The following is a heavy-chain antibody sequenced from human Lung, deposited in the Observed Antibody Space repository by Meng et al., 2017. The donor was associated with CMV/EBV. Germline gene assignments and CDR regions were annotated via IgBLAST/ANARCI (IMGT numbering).Heavy chain of an antibody. CDR2: ISRSSSHI. CDR3: VRDVKYSGYDPYYFDN. V-gene: IGHV3-21*01. Sequence: GGSLRLXCVASGFTFSGYSMNWVRQAPGKGLEWLSSISRSSSHIYYADSVKGRFTISRDNANNSLYLQMNSLRAEDSAVYYCVRDVKYSGYDPYYFDNWGQGALVTFSS. CDR1: GFTFSGYS. D-gene: IGHD5-12*01. J-gene: IGHJ4*02.